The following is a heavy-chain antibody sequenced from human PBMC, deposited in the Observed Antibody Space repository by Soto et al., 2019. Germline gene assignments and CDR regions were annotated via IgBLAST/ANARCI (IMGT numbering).Heavy chain of an antibody. J-gene: IGHJ4*02. D-gene: IGHD3-10*01. Sequence: QLQLQESGPGLVKPSETLSLTCTVSGGSISSSSYYWGWIRQPPGKGLEWIGSFYYSGSTYYNPSLKSGVTMSVDTSKNQFALKVSSVAAAGTAVYYWASWYGSEVFDYWGQGILVTGSS. CDR3: ASWYGSEVFDY. CDR2: FYYSGST. CDR1: GGSISSSSYY. V-gene: IGHV4-39*01.